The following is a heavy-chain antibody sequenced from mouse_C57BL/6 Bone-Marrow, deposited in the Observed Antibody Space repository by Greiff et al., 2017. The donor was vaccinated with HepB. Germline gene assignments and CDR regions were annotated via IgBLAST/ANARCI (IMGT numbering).Heavy chain of an antibody. V-gene: IGHV1-82*01. D-gene: IGHD2-4*01. CDR3: ARGFDDYPSYAMDY. Sequence: ESGPELVKPGASVKISCKASGYAFSSSWMNWVKQRPGKGLEWIGRIYPGDGDTNYNGKFKGKATLTADKSSSTAYMQLSSLTSEDSAVYFCARGFDDYPSYAMDYWGQGTSVTVSS. CDR1: GYAFSSSW. CDR2: IYPGDGDT. J-gene: IGHJ4*01.